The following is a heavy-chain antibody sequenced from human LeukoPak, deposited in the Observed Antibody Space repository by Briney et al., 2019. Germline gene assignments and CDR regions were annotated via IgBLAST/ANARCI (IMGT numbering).Heavy chain of an antibody. Sequence: ASVKVSCKASGGTFSSYAISWVRQAPGQGLEWMGGIIPIFGTANYAQKFQGRVTITADKSTSTAYMELSSLRSEDTAVYYCARGVGYPSGGEWFDPWGQGTLVTVSS. CDR1: GGTFSSYA. CDR2: IIPIFGTA. D-gene: IGHD3-10*01. J-gene: IGHJ5*02. CDR3: ARGVGYPSGGEWFDP. V-gene: IGHV1-69*06.